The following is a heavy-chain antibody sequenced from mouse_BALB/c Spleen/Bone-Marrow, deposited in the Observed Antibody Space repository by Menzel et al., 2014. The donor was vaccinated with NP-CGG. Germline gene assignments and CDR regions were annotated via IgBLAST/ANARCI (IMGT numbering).Heavy chain of an antibody. D-gene: IGHD1-1*01. CDR3: ARLNYYSSLFV. CDR2: INPDSSTI. Sequence: EVMLVESGGGLVQPGGSLKLSCAASGFDFSGYWMSWVRQAPGKGLEWIGEINPDSSTINYTPSLKDKFIISRDNAKNTLYLQMSKVRSEDTALYYCARLNYYSSLFVWGAETTVTVSS. J-gene: IGHJ1*01. CDR1: GFDFSGYW. V-gene: IGHV4-1*02.